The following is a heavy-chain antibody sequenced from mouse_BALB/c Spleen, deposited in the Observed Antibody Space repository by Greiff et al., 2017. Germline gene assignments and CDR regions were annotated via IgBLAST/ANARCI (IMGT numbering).Heavy chain of an antibody. V-gene: IGHV3-2*02. D-gene: IGHD2-4*01. CDR3: ARRGLRRGARFAY. J-gene: IGHJ3*01. CDR1: GYSITSDYA. Sequence: EVQLQESGPGLVKPSQSLSLTCTVTGYSITSDYAWNWIRQFPGNKLEWMGYISYSGSTSYNPSLKSRISITRDTSKNQFFLQLNSVTTEDTATYYCARRGLRRGARFAYWGQGTLVTVSA. CDR2: ISYSGST.